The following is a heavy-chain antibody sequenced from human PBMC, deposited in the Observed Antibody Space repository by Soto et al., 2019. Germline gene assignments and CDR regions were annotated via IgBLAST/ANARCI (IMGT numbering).Heavy chain of an antibody. J-gene: IGHJ6*04. Sequence: GGSLRLSCAASGFTFDDYTMHWVRQAPGKGLEWVSLISWDGGSTYYADSVKGRFTISRDNSKNSLYLQMNSLRTEDTALYYCAKAYDSSGYYWEGYYGMDVWGKGTTVTVSS. CDR3: AKAYDSSGYYWEGYYGMDV. V-gene: IGHV3-43*01. D-gene: IGHD3-22*01. CDR1: GFTFDDYT. CDR2: ISWDGGST.